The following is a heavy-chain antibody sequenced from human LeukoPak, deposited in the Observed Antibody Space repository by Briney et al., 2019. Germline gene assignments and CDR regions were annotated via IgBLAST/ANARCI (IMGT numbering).Heavy chain of an antibody. J-gene: IGHJ4*02. D-gene: IGHD1-1*01. CDR3: AREIRPRNLDS. Sequence: PSETLSLTCTVSGGSINSGSYYWSWVRQPAGKGLEWIGRIYTSGSTNYNPSLKSRVTISIDTSKNQFSLKLSSVTAADTAVYYCAREIRPRNLDSWGQGTLVTVSS. CDR2: IYTSGST. CDR1: GGSINSGSYY. V-gene: IGHV4-61*02.